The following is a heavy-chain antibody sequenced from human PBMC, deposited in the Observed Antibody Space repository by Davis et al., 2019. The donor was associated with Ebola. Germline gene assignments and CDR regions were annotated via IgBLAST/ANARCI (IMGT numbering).Heavy chain of an antibody. Sequence: AASVQVSCKASGYTFTGYYMHWVRQAPGQGLEWMGRINPNSGGTNYAQKFQGRVTMTRDTSISTAYMELSRLRSDDTAVYYCARETVTFNWFDPWGQGTLVTVSS. CDR2: INPNSGGT. CDR1: GYTFTGYY. D-gene: IGHD4-11*01. J-gene: IGHJ5*02. V-gene: IGHV1-2*06. CDR3: ARETVTFNWFDP.